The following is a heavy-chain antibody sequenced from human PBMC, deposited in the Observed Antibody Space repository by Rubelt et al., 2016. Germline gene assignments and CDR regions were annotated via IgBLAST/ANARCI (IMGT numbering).Heavy chain of an antibody. CDR3: AKRPDYDYVWGSYKY. CDR2: ISGSGGST. Sequence: EVQLLESGGGLVQPGGSLRLSCAASGFTFSSYAMSWVRQAPGKGLEWVSAISGSGGSTYYADSVKGRFTISRDNARNTLYLQMNSLRAEDTAVYYCAKRPDYDYVWGSYKYWGQGTLVTVSS. D-gene: IGHD3-16*01. V-gene: IGHV3-23*01. CDR1: GFTFSSYA. J-gene: IGHJ4*02.